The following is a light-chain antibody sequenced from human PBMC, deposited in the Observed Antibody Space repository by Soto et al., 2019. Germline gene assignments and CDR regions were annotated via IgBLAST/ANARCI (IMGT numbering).Light chain of an antibody. V-gene: IGLV1-40*01. CDR1: SSNIGAGYD. Sequence: QSVLTQPPSVSGAPGLRVTISCTGSSSNIGAGYDVHWYQQLPGRAPKLLIYGNTNRPSGVPDRFPGSKSGTSASLAITGLQAEDEADYYCLSFDSSLSVVFGGGTKLTVL. CDR2: GNT. CDR3: LSFDSSLSVV. J-gene: IGLJ2*01.